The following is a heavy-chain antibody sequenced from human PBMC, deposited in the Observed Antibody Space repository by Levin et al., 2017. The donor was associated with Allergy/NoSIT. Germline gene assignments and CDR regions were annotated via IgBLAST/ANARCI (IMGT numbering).Heavy chain of an antibody. J-gene: IGHJ4*02. CDR2: ISSGGTTI. CDR1: GFTFSDYY. CDR3: ARTTSGSYDY. V-gene: IGHV3-11*01. Sequence: GGSLRLSCAASGFTFSDYYMSWMRQAPGKGLEWVSYISSGGTTIYYPDSVKGRFTTSRDNAKNSLYLQMNSLRAEDTAIYYCARTTSGSYDYWGQGTLVTVSS. D-gene: IGHD1-26*01.